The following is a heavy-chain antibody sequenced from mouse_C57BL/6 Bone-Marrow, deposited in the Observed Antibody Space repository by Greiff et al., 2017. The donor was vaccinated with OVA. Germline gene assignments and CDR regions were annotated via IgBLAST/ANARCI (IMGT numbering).Heavy chain of an antibody. CDR1: GFNIKDYY. CDR3: ARYRAYYSNYEAMDY. V-gene: IGHV14-2*01. D-gene: IGHD2-5*01. Sequence: VHVKQSGAELVKPGASVKLSCTASGFNIKDYYMHWVKQRTEQGLEWIGRIDPEDGETKYAPKFQGKATITADTSSNTAYLQLSSLTSEDTAVYYCARYRAYYSNYEAMDYWGQGTSVTVSS. CDR2: IDPEDGET. J-gene: IGHJ4*01.